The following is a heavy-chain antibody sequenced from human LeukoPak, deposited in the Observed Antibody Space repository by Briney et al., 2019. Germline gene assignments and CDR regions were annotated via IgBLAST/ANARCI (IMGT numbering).Heavy chain of an antibody. Sequence: SVKVSCKASGGTFSSYAISWVRQAPGQGLEWMGRIIPIFGTANYAQKFQGRVTITTDESTSTAYMELSSLRSEDAAVYYCARGGVSSGYSYYYFDYWGQGTLVTVSS. CDR3: ARGGVSSGYSYYYFDY. J-gene: IGHJ4*02. D-gene: IGHD3-22*01. CDR2: IIPIFGTA. V-gene: IGHV1-69*05. CDR1: GGTFSSYA.